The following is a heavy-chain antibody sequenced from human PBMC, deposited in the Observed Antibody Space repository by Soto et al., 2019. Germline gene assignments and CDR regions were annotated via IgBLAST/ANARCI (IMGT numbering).Heavy chain of an antibody. Sequence: GGSLILSCAASGFTFSNFAMSWVRPAPGKGLEWVSAINDSGGSTYSADSVKGRFTISRDNSKNTLYLQMNSLRADDTAVYYCARRRDASGSYFDSWSQGTLVNVSS. J-gene: IGHJ5*01. V-gene: IGHV3-23*01. CDR1: GFTFSNFA. CDR3: ARRRDASGSYFDS. CDR2: INDSGGST. D-gene: IGHD3-10*01.